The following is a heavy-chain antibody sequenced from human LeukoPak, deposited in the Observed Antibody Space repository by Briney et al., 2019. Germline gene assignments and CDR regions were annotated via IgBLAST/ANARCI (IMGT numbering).Heavy chain of an antibody. CDR2: ISFHETNK. Sequence: GGSLRLSCVASGFNFTNYGMHWLRQAPGKGLEWVGVISFHETNKYYADSVRGRFTISRDSSKNTVFLQMNNLRIEDTAIHYCAKDKIGAINWFDPWGQGTLVTVSS. CDR1: GFNFTNYG. D-gene: IGHD3-16*01. V-gene: IGHV3-30*18. CDR3: AKDKIGAINWFDP. J-gene: IGHJ5*02.